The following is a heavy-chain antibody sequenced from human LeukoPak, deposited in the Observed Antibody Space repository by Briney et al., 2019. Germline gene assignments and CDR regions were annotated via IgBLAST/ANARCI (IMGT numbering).Heavy chain of an antibody. V-gene: IGHV3-66*01. D-gene: IGHD3-3*01. CDR2: VNTGGGT. J-gene: IGHJ4*02. CDR1: GFTVSDNY. Sequence: GGSLRLSCAASGFTVSDNYMSWVRQAPGKGLEWVSIVNTGGGTYYADSVKGRFTISRDYSKNTLYLQMNSLRAEDTAVYYCARGPDIIPDFWGQGTLVTVSS. CDR3: ARGPDIIPDF.